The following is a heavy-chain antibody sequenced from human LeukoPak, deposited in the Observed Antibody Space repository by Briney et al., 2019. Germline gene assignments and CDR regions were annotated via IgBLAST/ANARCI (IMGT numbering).Heavy chain of an antibody. D-gene: IGHD5-24*01. Sequence: GASVKVSCKASGGTFSSYAISWVRQAPGQGLEWMGGIIPIFGTANYAQKFQGRVTITADESTSTAYMELSSLRSEDTAVYYCAREDSRDGYPDYWGQGTLVTVSS. CDR3: AREDSRDGYPDY. CDR1: GGTFSSYA. V-gene: IGHV1-69*13. CDR2: IIPIFGTA. J-gene: IGHJ4*02.